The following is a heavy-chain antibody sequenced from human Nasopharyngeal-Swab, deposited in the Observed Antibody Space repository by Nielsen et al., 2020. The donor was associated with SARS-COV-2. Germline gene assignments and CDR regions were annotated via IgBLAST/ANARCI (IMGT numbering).Heavy chain of an antibody. J-gene: IGHJ4*02. CDR1: GFTFSSYA. CDR3: ARVSDYYDSSGYYFDY. V-gene: IGHV3-30*04. Sequence: GESLKISCAASGFTFSSYAMHWVRQAPGKGLEWVSVISYDGSNKYYADSVKGRFTISRDNSKNTLYLQMNSLRAEDTAVYYCARVSDYYDSSGYYFDYWGQGTRVTVAS. CDR2: ISYDGSNK. D-gene: IGHD3-22*01.